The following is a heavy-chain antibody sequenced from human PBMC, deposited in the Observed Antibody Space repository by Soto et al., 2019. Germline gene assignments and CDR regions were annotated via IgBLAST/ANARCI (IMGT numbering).Heavy chain of an antibody. D-gene: IGHD6-13*01. CDR2: ISGSGGST. V-gene: IGHV3-23*01. Sequence: GGSLRLSCAASGFTFSSYDMSWVRQAPGKGLDWVSAISGSGGSTYSADSVKGRFTISRDNSKNTLYLQMSSLRAEDTAVYYCAIVFSAGKGAWPDFWGQGSLVTVSS. J-gene: IGHJ4*02. CDR1: GFTFSSYD. CDR3: AIVFSAGKGAWPDF.